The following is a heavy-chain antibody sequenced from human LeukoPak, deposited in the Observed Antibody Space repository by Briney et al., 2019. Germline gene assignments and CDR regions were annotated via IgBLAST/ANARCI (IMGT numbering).Heavy chain of an antibody. J-gene: IGHJ5*01. CDR1: GLDFSSYA. CDR3: AKDPLGGGSSLFNWFHS. D-gene: IGHD1-26*01. CDR2: IGAYAART. Sequence: GGSLRLSCVTSGLDFSSYAMTWVRQAPGRGLEWVSTIGAYAARTYYADSVKGRFTTSRENSKSTLSLQMNSLRAEDTALYYCAKDPLGGGSSLFNWFHSWGQGVWVTDSS. V-gene: IGHV3-23*01.